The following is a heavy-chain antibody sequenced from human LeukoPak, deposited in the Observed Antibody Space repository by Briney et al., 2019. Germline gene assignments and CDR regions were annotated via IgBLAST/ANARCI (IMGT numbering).Heavy chain of an antibody. CDR2: IYYSGST. CDR1: GGSISSSSYY. CDR3: ARSIRTTTTVVTREPFDY. V-gene: IGHV4-39*07. D-gene: IGHD4-23*01. J-gene: IGHJ4*02. Sequence: PSETLSLTCTVSGGSISSSSYYWGWIRQPPGKGLEWIGSIYYSGSTYYNPSLKSRVTISVDTSKNQFSLKLNSVTAADTAVYYCARSIRTTTTVVTREPFDYWGQGALVTVSS.